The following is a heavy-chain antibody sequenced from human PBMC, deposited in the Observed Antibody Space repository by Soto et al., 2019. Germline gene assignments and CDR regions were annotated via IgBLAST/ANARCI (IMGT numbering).Heavy chain of an antibody. D-gene: IGHD3-10*01. CDR3: ARRRAYGSGYFDY. J-gene: IGHJ4*02. V-gene: IGHV4-59*01. Sequence: QVQLQESGPGLVKPSETLSLTCTVSGGSISSSYWSWIRQLPGKGLEWIGYVHSSGSTNYNPSLKSRVTISVDTSTDQFSLKLSSVTDADTAVYYCARRRAYGSGYFDYWGQGTLVTVSS. CDR1: GGSISSSY. CDR2: VHSSGST.